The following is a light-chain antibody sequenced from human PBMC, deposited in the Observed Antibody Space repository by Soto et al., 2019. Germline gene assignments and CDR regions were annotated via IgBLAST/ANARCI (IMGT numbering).Light chain of an antibody. J-gene: IGKJ4*01. V-gene: IGKV1-9*01. CDR1: QGMSTY. CDR3: QQLNGYQLA. CDR2: SAS. Sequence: DLQLTQSPSFLSASVGDTVTITCRASQGMSTYLAWYQQKPGKVPKLLIRSASTLQSGVPPRFSGGGSGTEFTLTISTLQPDDSGSYYCQQLNGYQLAFGGGTNVEIK.